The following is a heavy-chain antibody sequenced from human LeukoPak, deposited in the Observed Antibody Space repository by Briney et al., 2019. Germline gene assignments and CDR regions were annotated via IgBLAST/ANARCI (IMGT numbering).Heavy chain of an antibody. J-gene: IGHJ4*02. D-gene: IGHD2-2*01. CDR2: INHGGST. CDR1: GGSFSGYY. Sequence: SETLSLTWAVYGGSFSGYYWSWIRQPPGKGLEWIGEINHGGSTNYNPSLKSRVTISVDTSKNQFSLKLSSVTAADTAVYYCARRVLGYCSSTSCYDPYYFDYWGQGTLVTVSS. CDR3: ARRVLGYCSSTSCYDPYYFDY. V-gene: IGHV4-34*01.